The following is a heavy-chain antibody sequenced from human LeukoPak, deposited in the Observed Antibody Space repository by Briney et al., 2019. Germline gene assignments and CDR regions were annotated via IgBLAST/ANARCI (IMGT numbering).Heavy chain of an antibody. CDR3: AKGPRYFDWF. Sequence: PGGSLTLSCAASGFTFSTYAMSWVRQAPGKGLEWVSGISASGGTTYYADSVKGRFTISRDNSKNTLYLQMNSLRAEDTAVYYCAKGPRYFDWFWGQGTLVTVSS. D-gene: IGHD3-9*01. J-gene: IGHJ4*02. CDR1: GFTFSTYA. CDR2: ISASGGTT. V-gene: IGHV3-23*01.